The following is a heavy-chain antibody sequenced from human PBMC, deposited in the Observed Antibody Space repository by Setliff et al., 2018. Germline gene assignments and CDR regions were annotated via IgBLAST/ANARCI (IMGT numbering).Heavy chain of an antibody. J-gene: IGHJ4*02. V-gene: IGHV4-34*01. CDR2: FDHSGTT. CDR3: VRESRSTWYRRDF. Sequence: PSETLSLTCTVYGASFSNYYWGWVRQPPEERLEWIAEFDHSGTTKYNPSLMGRVTISVDTSKNQFSMKLTSVTAADTAVYYCVRESRSTWYRRDFWGQGTQVTSPQ. CDR1: GASFSNYY. D-gene: IGHD6-13*01.